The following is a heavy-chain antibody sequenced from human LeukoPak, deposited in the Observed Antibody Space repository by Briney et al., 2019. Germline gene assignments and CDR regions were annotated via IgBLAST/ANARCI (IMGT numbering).Heavy chain of an antibody. V-gene: IGHV4-34*01. CDR3: ARPVYYDSSGPDAFDI. CDR2: INHSGST. CDR1: GGSFGGYY. D-gene: IGHD3-22*01. Sequence: SETLSLTCAVYGGSFGGYYWSWIRQPPGKGLEWIGEINHSGSTNYNPSLKSRVTISVDTSKNQFSLKLSSVTAADTAVYYCARPVYYDSSGPDAFDIWGQGTMVTVSS. J-gene: IGHJ3*02.